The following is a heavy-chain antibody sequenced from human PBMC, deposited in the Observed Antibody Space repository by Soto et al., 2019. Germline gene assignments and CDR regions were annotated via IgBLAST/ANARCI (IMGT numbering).Heavy chain of an antibody. CDR2: IWYDGSNK. V-gene: IGHV3-33*01. J-gene: IGHJ4*02. Sequence: GGSLRLSCAASGFTFSSYGMHWVRQAPGKGLEWVAVIWYDGSNKYYADSVKGRFTISRDNSKNTLYLQMNSLRAEDTAVYYCARDSGDPHFDYWGQGTLVTVSS. CDR3: ARDSGDPHFDY. CDR1: GFTFSSYG. D-gene: IGHD4-17*01.